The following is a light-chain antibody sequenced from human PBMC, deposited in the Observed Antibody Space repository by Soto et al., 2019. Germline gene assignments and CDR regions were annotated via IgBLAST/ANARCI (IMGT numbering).Light chain of an antibody. V-gene: IGKV1-27*01. CDR1: PGISNY. J-gene: IGKJ3*01. CDR3: QKYNSAPES. CDR2: ATS. Sequence: DIQMTQSPSSLSASIGDRVTITCRASPGISNYLAWHQQKPGKAPKVLIYATSTLHSGVPSRFSGSRSGTDFTLTISSLQPEDVATYYCQKYNSAPESFGPGTKVDIK.